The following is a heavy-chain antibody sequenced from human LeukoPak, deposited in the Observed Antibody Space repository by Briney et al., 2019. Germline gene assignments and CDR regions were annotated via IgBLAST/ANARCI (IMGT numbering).Heavy chain of an antibody. CDR1: GFTFKNYA. Sequence: GGSLRLSCAASGFTFKNYAMNWVRQAPGKGLEWVSGVGGSGGTTYYADSVKGRLTISRDNSKSTLYLQMNSLRAEDTAIYYCAKTDSGGYHRGNYDFWGQGTLVTVSS. J-gene: IGHJ4*02. D-gene: IGHD3-22*01. V-gene: IGHV3-23*01. CDR2: VGGSGGTT. CDR3: AKTDSGGYHRGNYDF.